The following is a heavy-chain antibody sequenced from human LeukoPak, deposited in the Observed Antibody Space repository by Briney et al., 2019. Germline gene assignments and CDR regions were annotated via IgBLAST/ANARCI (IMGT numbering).Heavy chain of an antibody. Sequence: PSETLSLTCTVSGAPINNYYWSWIRQPAGKGLEWIGRIHGGGSTNYNPSLKSRVTVSIDTSKNQFSLKLSSMTAADTAVYYCARDLASPPYNWFDPWGQGTLVTVSS. V-gene: IGHV4-4*07. J-gene: IGHJ5*02. D-gene: IGHD3-3*02. CDR2: IHGGGST. CDR1: GAPINNYY. CDR3: ARDLASPPYNWFDP.